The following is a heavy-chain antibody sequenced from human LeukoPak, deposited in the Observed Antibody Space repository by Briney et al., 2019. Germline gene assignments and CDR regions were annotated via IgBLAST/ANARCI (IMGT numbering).Heavy chain of an antibody. J-gene: IGHJ6*02. V-gene: IGHV5-10-1*01. Sequence: GESLKISCKGSGYSFTSYWISWVRQMPGKGLEWMGRIDPSDSYTNYSPSFQGHVTISADKSISTAYLQWSSLKASDTAMYFCARQDWNAPDYYNGLGVWGQGTTVTVSS. CDR3: ARQDWNAPDYYNGLGV. CDR1: GYSFTSYW. D-gene: IGHD1-1*01. CDR2: IDPSDSYT.